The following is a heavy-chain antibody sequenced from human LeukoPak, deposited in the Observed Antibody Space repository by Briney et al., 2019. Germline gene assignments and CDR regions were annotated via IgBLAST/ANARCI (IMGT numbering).Heavy chain of an antibody. Sequence: SVKVSCKASGGTFSSYAISWVRQAPGQGLEWMGGIIPIFGTANYAQKFQGRVTITADESTSTAYMELSSLRSEDTAVYYCARVGSPVGASAFDIWGQGTMVTVSS. D-gene: IGHD1-26*01. CDR3: ARVGSPVGASAFDI. CDR1: GGTFSSYA. CDR2: IIPIFGTA. V-gene: IGHV1-69*13. J-gene: IGHJ3*02.